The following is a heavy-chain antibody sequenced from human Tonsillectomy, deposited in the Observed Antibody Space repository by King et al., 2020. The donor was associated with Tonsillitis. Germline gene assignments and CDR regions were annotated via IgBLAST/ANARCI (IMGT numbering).Heavy chain of an antibody. CDR2: IRFDGSTT. J-gene: IGHJ4*02. D-gene: IGHD3-10*01. CDR3: AKDLLASLWFGDRGIDY. V-gene: IGHV3-30*02. CDR1: GFYFSNYG. Sequence: HVQLVESGGGVVQPGGSLRLSCAASGFYFSNYGMHWVRQAPGKGLEWVAFIRFDGSTTYYADSVTGRFSLSRDSLKNTVHLEMSSLRPEDTAVYYCAKDLLASLWFGDRGIDYWGQGTLVTVSA.